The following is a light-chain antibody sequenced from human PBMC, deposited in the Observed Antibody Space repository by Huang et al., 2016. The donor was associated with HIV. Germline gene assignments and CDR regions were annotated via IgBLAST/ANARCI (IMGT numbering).Light chain of an antibody. J-gene: IGKJ5*01. CDR3: QQRGTWPQVT. V-gene: IGKV3-11*01. CDR1: QSVSNY. CDR2: DAS. Sequence: EIVLTQSPATLSLSPGERATLSCRASQSVSNYLAWYQQKPGQAPRLLIYDASDRATGIPARFSGSGSGTDFTLTIDSLEPEDFAVYFCQQRGTWPQVTSGRGTRLEIK.